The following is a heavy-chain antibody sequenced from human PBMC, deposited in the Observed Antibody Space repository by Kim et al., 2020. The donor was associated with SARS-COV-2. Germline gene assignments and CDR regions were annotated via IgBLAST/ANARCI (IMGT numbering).Heavy chain of an antibody. Sequence: GGSLRLSCAASGFTFGDYAMRWVRHAPGKGLEWVSGISWNGGSTGYADSVKGRFTISRDNAKNSLYLQMNSLRAEDTALYYCAKGDSSWPYYMDVWGKGTTVTVSS. V-gene: IGHV3-9*01. CDR1: GFTFGDYA. J-gene: IGHJ6*03. D-gene: IGHD6-13*01. CDR2: ISWNGGST. CDR3: AKGDSSWPYYMDV.